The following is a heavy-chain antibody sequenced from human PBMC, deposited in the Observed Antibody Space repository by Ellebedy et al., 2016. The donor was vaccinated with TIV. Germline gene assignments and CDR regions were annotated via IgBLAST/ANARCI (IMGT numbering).Heavy chain of an antibody. Sequence: GESLKISXATSGFTFSDEHMDWVRQAPGKGLEWVGRSKNKGNNYATQYAASVKGRFTISRDDSTNSLYLQMNSLRTEDTAIYYCTKTFYFDWGQGTLVTVSS. D-gene: IGHD2/OR15-2a*01. CDR2: SKNKGNNYAT. CDR1: GFTFSDEH. J-gene: IGHJ4*02. V-gene: IGHV3-72*01. CDR3: TKTFYFD.